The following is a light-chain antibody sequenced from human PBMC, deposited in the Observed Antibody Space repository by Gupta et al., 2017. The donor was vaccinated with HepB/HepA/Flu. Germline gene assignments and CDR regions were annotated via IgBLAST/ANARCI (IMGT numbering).Light chain of an antibody. V-gene: IGLV2-14*03. CDR3: SSYTSSSTVV. CDR2: DVS. Sequence: QSALTQPASVSGSPGQSLTISCPGTSSDVGGYNYVSWYQQHPGKAPKLMIYDVSNRPSGVSNRFSGSKSGNTASLTISGLQAEDEADYHCSSYTSSSTVVFGGGTKLTVL. J-gene: IGLJ2*01. CDR1: SSDVGGYNY.